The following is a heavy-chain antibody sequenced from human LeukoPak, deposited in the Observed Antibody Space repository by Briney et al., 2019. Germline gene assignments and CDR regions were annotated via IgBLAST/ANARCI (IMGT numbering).Heavy chain of an antibody. J-gene: IGHJ4*02. CDR3: ARGQSTGDRRTDY. Sequence: ASVKVSCKASGYTFTSYYMHWVRQAPGQGLEWMGIINPSGGSTSYAQKFQGRVTISVDTSKNQFSLKLSSVTAADTAVYYCARGQSTGDRRTDYWGQGTLVTVSS. CDR2: INPSGGST. D-gene: IGHD7-27*01. CDR1: GYTFTSYY. V-gene: IGHV1-46*01.